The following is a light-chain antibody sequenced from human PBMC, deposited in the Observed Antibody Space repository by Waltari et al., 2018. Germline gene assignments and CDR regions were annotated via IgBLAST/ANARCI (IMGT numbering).Light chain of an antibody. CDR1: SSNIGAGYD. V-gene: IGLV1-40*01. Sequence: QSVLTQPPSVSGAPGQRVPISCTGSSSNIGAGYDVHWYQQLPGTAPKLLIYLNNKRPSGVPDRFSGSKSGTSASLAITGLQAEDEADYYCQSYDSSLSASVFGGGTKLTVL. CDR2: LNN. CDR3: QSYDSSLSASV. J-gene: IGLJ3*02.